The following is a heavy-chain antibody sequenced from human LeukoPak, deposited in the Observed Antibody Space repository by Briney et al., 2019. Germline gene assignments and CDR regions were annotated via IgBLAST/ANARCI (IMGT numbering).Heavy chain of an antibody. D-gene: IGHD3-22*01. CDR2: IYPGDSDT. Sequence: EESLKISCKGSGYSFTSYWIGWVRQMPGKGLEWMGIIYPGDSDTRYSPSFQGQVTISADKSISTAYLQWSSLKASDTAMYYCARHIISPPTDYYDSSGYYPQSMDVWGQGTTVTVSS. CDR3: ARHIISPPTDYYDSSGYYPQSMDV. J-gene: IGHJ6*02. V-gene: IGHV5-51*01. CDR1: GYSFTSYW.